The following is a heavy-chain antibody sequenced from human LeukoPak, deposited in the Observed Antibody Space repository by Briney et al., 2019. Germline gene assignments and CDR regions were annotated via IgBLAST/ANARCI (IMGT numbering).Heavy chain of an antibody. CDR1: GGSISSGSYY. V-gene: IGHV4-61*02. Sequence: SETLSLTCTVYGGSISSGSYYWSWIRQPAGKGLEWIGRIYTSGSTNYNPSLKSRVTISVDTSKNQFSLKLSSVTAADTAVYYCARAGSYYYYMDVWGKGTTVTVSS. CDR2: IYTSGST. CDR3: ARAGSYYYYMDV. J-gene: IGHJ6*03.